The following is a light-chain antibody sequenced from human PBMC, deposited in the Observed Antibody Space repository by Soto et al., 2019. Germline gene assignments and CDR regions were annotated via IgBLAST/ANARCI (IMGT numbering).Light chain of an antibody. J-gene: IGKJ1*01. Sequence: IQVAQSPPSLSASVGDTVTITCRASQDIRNDLGWYQQKPGRAPKLLIYGASNLQSGVPSRFSGSVSGTDFTLTISSLQPADFAAYYCLQDYSFPQTFGQGTKVDIK. V-gene: IGKV1-6*01. CDR3: LQDYSFPQT. CDR1: QDIRND. CDR2: GAS.